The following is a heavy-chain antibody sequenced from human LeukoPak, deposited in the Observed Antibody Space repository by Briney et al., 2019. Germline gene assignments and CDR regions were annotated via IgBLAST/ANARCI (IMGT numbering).Heavy chain of an antibody. CDR1: GFTFSSYS. CDR3: ARAGDYYDSSGYYNTPGAFDI. CDR2: ISSSSSYI. V-gene: IGHV3-21*01. D-gene: IGHD3-22*01. Sequence: GGSLRLSCAASGFTFSSYSMNWVRQAPGKGLEWVSSISSSSSYIYYADSVKGRFTISRDSAKNSLYLQMNSLRAEDTAVYYCARAGDYYDSSGYYNTPGAFDIWGQGTMVTVSS. J-gene: IGHJ3*02.